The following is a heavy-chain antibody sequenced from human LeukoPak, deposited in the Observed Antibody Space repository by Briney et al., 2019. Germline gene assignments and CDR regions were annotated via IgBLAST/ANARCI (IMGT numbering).Heavy chain of an antibody. CDR1: GFTFSSYA. J-gene: IGHJ4*02. CDR2: ISYDGSNK. Sequence: GGSLRLSCAASGFTFSSYAMHWVRQAPGKGLEWVAVISYDGSNKYYADSVKGRFTISRDNSKNTLYLQMNSLRAEDTAVYYCARAWIQLWYADYWGQGTLVTVSS. V-gene: IGHV3-30-3*01. CDR3: ARAWIQLWYADY. D-gene: IGHD5-18*01.